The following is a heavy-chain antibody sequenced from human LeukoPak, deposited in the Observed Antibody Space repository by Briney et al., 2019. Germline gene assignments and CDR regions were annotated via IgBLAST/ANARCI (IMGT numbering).Heavy chain of an antibody. J-gene: IGHJ6*03. D-gene: IGHD6-13*01. V-gene: IGHV1-18*01. CDR3: AREYSSPLYYYYYYYMDV. Sequence: ASVKVSCKASGYTFTSYGISWVRQAPGQGLEWMGWISAYNGNTNYAQKLQGRVTMTTDTSTSTAYMGLRSLRSDDTAVYYCAREYSSPLYYYYYYYMDVWGKGATVTVSS. CDR2: ISAYNGNT. CDR1: GYTFTSYG.